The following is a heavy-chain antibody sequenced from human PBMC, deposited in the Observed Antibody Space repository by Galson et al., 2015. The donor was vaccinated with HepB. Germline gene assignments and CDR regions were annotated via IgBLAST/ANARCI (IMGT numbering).Heavy chain of an antibody. J-gene: IGHJ3*02. Sequence: SETLSLTCAVYGGSFSGYYWSWIRQPPGKGLEWIGEINHSGSTNYNPSLKSRVTISVDTSKNQFSLKLSSVTAADTAVYYCARGKKWLRWYSSSWPPAPGAFDIWGQGTMVTVSS. V-gene: IGHV4-34*01. CDR1: GGSFSGYY. CDR3: ARGKKWLRWYSSSWPPAPGAFDI. D-gene: IGHD6-13*01. CDR2: INHSGST.